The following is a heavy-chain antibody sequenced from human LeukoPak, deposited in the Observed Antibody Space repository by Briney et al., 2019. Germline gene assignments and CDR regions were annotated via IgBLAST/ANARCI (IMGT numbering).Heavy chain of an antibody. Sequence: ASVKVSCKVSGYTVTELSMHWVRQAPGKGLEWMGGFDPEDGETIYAQKFQGRVTMTEDTSTDTAYMELSSLRSEDTAVYYCATLVATIARFDYWGQGTLVTVSS. J-gene: IGHJ4*02. CDR3: ATLVATIARFDY. V-gene: IGHV1-24*01. D-gene: IGHD5-12*01. CDR2: FDPEDGET. CDR1: GYTVTELS.